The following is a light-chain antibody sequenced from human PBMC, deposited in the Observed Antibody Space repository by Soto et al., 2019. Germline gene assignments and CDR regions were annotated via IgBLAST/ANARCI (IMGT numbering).Light chain of an antibody. J-gene: IGKJ3*01. CDR3: QQRSNWPPG. V-gene: IGKV3-11*01. Sequence: EIVLTQSPATLSLSPGERATLSCRASQSVSSYLAWYQQKPGQAPRLLIYDASNRATGIPARFSGSGSGTDFTLTIRRLEPEDFAVYYCQQRSNWPPGFGPGTKSGYQT. CDR2: DAS. CDR1: QSVSSY.